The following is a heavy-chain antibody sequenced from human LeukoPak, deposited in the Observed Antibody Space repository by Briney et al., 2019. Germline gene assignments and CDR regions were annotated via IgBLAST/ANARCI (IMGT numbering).Heavy chain of an antibody. CDR3: ARQRGYSVYDPLGY. V-gene: IGHV1-2*02. J-gene: IGHJ4*02. CDR1: GYTFTSYG. Sequence: ASVKVSCKASGYTFTSYGISWVRQAPGQGLEWMGWINPNSGGTNYAQKFQGRVTMTRDTSISTAYMELSRLRSDDTAVYYCARQRGYSVYDPLGYWGQGTLVTVSS. CDR2: INPNSGGT. D-gene: IGHD5/OR15-5a*01.